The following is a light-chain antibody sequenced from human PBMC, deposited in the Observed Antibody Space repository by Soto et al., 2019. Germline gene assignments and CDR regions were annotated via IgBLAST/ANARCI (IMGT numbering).Light chain of an antibody. J-gene: IGLJ2*01. Sequence: QSALTQPASGSGSPGQSITISCTGTSSDVGGYDYVSWYQQHPGQAPKLMIYDVSNRPLGVSNRFSGSKSGNTASLTISGLQAEDEADYYCSSYTSSSFLVFGGGTKVTVL. CDR1: SSDVGGYDY. V-gene: IGLV2-14*03. CDR3: SSYTSSSFLV. CDR2: DVS.